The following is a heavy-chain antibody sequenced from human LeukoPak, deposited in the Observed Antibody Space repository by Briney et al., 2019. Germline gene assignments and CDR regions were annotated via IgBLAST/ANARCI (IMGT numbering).Heavy chain of an antibody. Sequence: GRSLRLSCAASGFTFSNCAMHWVRQAPGKGLEWVAVIANDGRDKHYADSVRGRFAISRDNSKSTLFLQMNSLRAEDTAVYYCARDRDIGAAVYCFYYWGQGTLVTVSS. J-gene: IGHJ4*02. D-gene: IGHD6-13*01. CDR1: GFTFSNCA. V-gene: IGHV3-30*09. CDR2: IANDGRDK. CDR3: ARDRDIGAAVYCFYY.